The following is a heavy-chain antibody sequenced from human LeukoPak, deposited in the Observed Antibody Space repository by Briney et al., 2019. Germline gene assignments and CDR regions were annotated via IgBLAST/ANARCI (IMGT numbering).Heavy chain of an antibody. D-gene: IGHD2-15*01. CDR1: GFTFSSYS. J-gene: IGHJ4*02. Sequence: GGSLRLSCAASGFTFSSYSMNWVRQAPGKGLEWVSSISSSSSYIYYADSVKGRFTISRGNAKNSLYLQMNSLRAEDTAVYYCARDPGYCSGGSCYEFDYWGQGTLVTVSS. V-gene: IGHV3-21*01. CDR2: ISSSSSYI. CDR3: ARDPGYCSGGSCYEFDY.